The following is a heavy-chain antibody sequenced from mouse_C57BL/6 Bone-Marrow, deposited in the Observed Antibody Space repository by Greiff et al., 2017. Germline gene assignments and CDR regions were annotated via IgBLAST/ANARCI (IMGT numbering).Heavy chain of an antibody. CDR1: GFTFSSYG. CDR3: ARAYYDYDGALAY. CDR2: ISSGGSYT. J-gene: IGHJ3*01. D-gene: IGHD2-4*01. V-gene: IGHV5-6*01. Sequence: EVQGVESGGDLVKPGGSLKLSCAASGFTFSSYGMSWVRQTPDKRLEWVATISSGGSYTYYPDSVKGRFTISRDNAKNTLYLQMSSLKSEDTAMYYCARAYYDYDGALAYWGQGTLVTVSA.